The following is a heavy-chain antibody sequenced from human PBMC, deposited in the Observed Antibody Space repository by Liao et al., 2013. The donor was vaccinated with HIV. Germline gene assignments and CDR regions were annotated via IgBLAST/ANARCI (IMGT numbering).Heavy chain of an antibody. D-gene: IGHD5-18*01. CDR2: INHSGST. CDR1: GGSFSGYY. CDR3: ARGAGYSYGRRMDI. Sequence: QVQLQQWGAGLLKPSETLSLTCAVYGGSFSGYYWSWIRQPPGKGLEWIGEINHSGSTNYNPSLKSRVTISVDTSKNQFSLKLSSVTAADTAVYYCARGAGYSYGRRMDIWGQGDNGHRLL. J-gene: IGHJ3*02. V-gene: IGHV4-34*01.